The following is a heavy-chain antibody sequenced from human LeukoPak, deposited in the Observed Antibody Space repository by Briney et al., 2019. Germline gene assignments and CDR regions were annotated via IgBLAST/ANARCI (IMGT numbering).Heavy chain of an antibody. J-gene: IGHJ4*02. CDR2: INHSGST. CDR3: ARNTRPRYYYDSSGSFDY. V-gene: IGHV4-34*01. Sequence: PSETLSLTCAVYGGSFSGYYWSWIRQPPGKGLEWIGEINHSGSTNYNPSLKSRVTISVDTSKNQFSLKLSSVTAADTAVYYCARNTRPRYYYDSSGSFDYWGQGTLVTVSS. D-gene: IGHD3-22*01. CDR1: GGSFSGYY.